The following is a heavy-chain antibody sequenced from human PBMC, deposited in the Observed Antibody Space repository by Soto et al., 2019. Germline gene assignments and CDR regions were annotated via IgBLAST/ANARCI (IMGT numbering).Heavy chain of an antibody. V-gene: IGHV1-18*01. CDR1: GYTFRNYG. Sequence: VQLVQSGAEVKKPGASVKVFCEAYGYTFRNYGITWVRQAPGQGLEWIGWVSGYNRNTNYAQKFEDGVTMTTDTSTSIAYLELRRLRIDDTAVYYCARERQWDPLPYWGPGTLLVVS. CDR3: ARERQWDPLPY. J-gene: IGHJ4*02. D-gene: IGHD1-26*01. CDR2: VSGYNRNT.